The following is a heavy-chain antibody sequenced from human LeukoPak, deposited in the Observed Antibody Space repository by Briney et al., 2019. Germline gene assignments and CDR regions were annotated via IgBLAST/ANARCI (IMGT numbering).Heavy chain of an antibody. Sequence: SETLSLTCAVSGGSISSSNWWSWVRQPPGKGLEWIGEIYHSGSTNYNPSLKSRVTISVDKSKNQFSLKLSSVTAADTAVYYCARGPYSDYGLGWFDPWGQGTLVTVSS. CDR3: ARGPYSDYGLGWFDP. D-gene: IGHD4-11*01. J-gene: IGHJ5*02. V-gene: IGHV4-4*02. CDR1: GGSISSSNW. CDR2: IYHSGST.